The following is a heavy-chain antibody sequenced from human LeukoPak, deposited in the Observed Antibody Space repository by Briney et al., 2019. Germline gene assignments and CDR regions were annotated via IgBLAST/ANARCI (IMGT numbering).Heavy chain of an antibody. D-gene: IGHD4-23*01. CDR2: IYHSGNT. J-gene: IGHJ5*02. CDR3: ARAYTTVSTLSSWFDP. CDR1: GYSISSGYY. V-gene: IGHV4-38-2*02. Sequence: SETLSLTCSVSGYSISSGYYWAWIRQPPGKGLEWLGSIYHSGNTYYNPSLKSRLTISVDTSKNQFSLKLTSVTAADAAVYYCARAYTTVSTLSSWFDPWGQGTLVIVSS.